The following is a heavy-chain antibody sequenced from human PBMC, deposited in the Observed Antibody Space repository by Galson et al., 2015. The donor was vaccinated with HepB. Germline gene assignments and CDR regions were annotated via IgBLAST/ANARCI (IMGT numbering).Heavy chain of an antibody. CDR1: GFTFSSYS. J-gene: IGHJ6*02. D-gene: IGHD6-6*01. Sequence: SLRLSCAASGFTFSSYSMNWVRQAPGKGLEWVSSISSSSSYIYHADSVKGRFTISRDNAKNSLYLQMNSLRAEDTAVYYCARGIAARPNYYGMDVWGQGTTVTVSS. CDR3: ARGIAARPNYYGMDV. CDR2: ISSSSSYI. V-gene: IGHV3-21*01.